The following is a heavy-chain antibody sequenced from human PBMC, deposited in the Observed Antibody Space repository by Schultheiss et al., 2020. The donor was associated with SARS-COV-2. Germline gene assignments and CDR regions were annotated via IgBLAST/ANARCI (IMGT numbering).Heavy chain of an antibody. D-gene: IGHD3-22*01. CDR1: GGSISSYY. CDR2: IYYSGST. CDR3: ARGRYYDSSGYYGVWDY. J-gene: IGHJ4*02. Sequence: SETLSLTCTVSGGSISSYYWSWIRQPPGKGLEWIGYIYYSGSTNYNPSLKSRVTISVDTSKNQFSLKLSSVTAADTAVYYCARGRYYDSSGYYGVWDYWGQGTLVTVSS. V-gene: IGHV4-59*01.